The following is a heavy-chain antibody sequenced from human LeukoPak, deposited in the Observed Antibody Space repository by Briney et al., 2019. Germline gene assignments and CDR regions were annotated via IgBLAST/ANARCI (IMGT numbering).Heavy chain of an antibody. V-gene: IGHV6-1*01. CDR2: TYYRSKWYN. Sequence: SQTLSLTCAISGDSVPTNSAAWNWSRQSPSKSLKPLGRTYYRSKWYNDYAVSVKSRITINPDTSKNQFSLQLNFVTPEDTAVYYCARDGMGATRRFDYWGQGTLVTVSS. CDR1: GDSVPTNSAA. J-gene: IGHJ4*02. CDR3: ARDGMGATRRFDY. D-gene: IGHD1-26*01.